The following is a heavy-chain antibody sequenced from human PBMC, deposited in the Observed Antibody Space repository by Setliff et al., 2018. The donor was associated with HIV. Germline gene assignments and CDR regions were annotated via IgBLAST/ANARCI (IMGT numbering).Heavy chain of an antibody. D-gene: IGHD3-22*01. V-gene: IGHV1-69*05. CDR2: RSPIFSTT. Sequence: SVKVSCKGSGDTFTTYVVSWVRQAPGQGLEWMGGRSPIFSTTNYAQKFQGRVTITTDESTSRAYMELSSLRSEDTAVYYCAITSRGYSSQRGGAFDIWGQGTLVTVSS. J-gene: IGHJ3*02. CDR3: AITSRGYSSQRGGAFDI. CDR1: GDTFTTYV.